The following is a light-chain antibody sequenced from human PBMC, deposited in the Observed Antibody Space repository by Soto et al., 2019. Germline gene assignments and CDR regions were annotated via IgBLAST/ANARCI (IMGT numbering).Light chain of an antibody. J-gene: IGKJ5*01. V-gene: IGKV3-11*01. Sequence: EIVLTHSPAPLSFPPGERPTLPSRAIKGVSSYLAWYQQNPGQAPRLLIYDASNRATGIPARFSGSGSGTDFTLTISSLEPEDFAVYYCQQRSNWLTFGQGTRLEIK. CDR3: QQRSNWLT. CDR1: KGVSSY. CDR2: DAS.